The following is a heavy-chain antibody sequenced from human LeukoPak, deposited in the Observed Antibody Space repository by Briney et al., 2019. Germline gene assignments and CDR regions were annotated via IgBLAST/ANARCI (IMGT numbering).Heavy chain of an antibody. D-gene: IGHD2-2*01. Sequence: ASVKVSCKASGYTFTSDGISWVQQAPGQGLEWMGWISAYNGNTNYAQKLQGRVTMTTDTSTTTAYMELRSLRSDDTAVYYCAPQIRPDLGYCSSTGCYDIGVFDYWGQGTLVTVSS. V-gene: IGHV1-18*01. CDR3: APQIRPDLGYCSSTGCYDIGVFDY. J-gene: IGHJ4*02. CDR1: GYTFTSDG. CDR2: ISAYNGNT.